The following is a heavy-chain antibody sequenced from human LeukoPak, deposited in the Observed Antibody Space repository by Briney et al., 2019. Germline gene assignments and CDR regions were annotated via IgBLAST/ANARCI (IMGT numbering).Heavy chain of an antibody. CDR1: GFTFSSYW. J-gene: IGHJ4*02. CDR2: IKQDGSEK. D-gene: IGHD5-18*01. Sequence: GRSLRLSCAASGFTFSSYWMSWVRQAPGKGLEWVANIKQDGSEKYYVDSVKGQFTISRDNAKNSLYLQMNSLRAEDTAVYYCARADTAMVPFDYWGQGTLVTASS. V-gene: IGHV3-7*03. CDR3: ARADTAMVPFDY.